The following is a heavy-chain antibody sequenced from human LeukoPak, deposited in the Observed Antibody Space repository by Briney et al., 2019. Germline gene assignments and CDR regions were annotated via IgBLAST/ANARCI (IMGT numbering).Heavy chain of an antibody. D-gene: IGHD2-2*02. CDR1: GFTFSSYS. V-gene: IGHV3-21*01. J-gene: IGHJ5*02. Sequence: GGSLRLSCAASGFTFSSYSMTWVRQAPGKGLEWVSSISSSSSYIYYADSVKGRFTISRDNAKNSLYLQMNSLRAEDTAVYYCAREWDQLLYENWFDPWGQGTLVTVSS. CDR3: AREWDQLLYENWFDP. CDR2: ISSSSSYI.